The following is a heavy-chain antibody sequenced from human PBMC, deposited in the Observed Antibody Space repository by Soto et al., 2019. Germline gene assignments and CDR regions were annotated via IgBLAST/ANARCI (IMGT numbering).Heavy chain of an antibody. CDR1: GFTFSGSA. CDR2: IRSKSNSYAT. V-gene: IGHV3-73*01. CDR3: TRGHGAYVRDY. Sequence: EVQLVESGGGLVQPGGSLKLSCAVSGFTFSGSAMHWVRQASGKGLEWVGRIRSKSNSYATAYAASVKGRFTISRDDSKNTAYLQMNSLKSEDTAVYYCTRGHGAYVRDYWGQGTLVTVSS. J-gene: IGHJ4*02. D-gene: IGHD4-17*01.